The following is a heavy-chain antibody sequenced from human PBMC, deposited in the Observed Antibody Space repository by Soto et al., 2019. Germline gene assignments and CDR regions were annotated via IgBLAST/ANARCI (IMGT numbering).Heavy chain of an antibody. D-gene: IGHD2-15*01. Sequence: LRLSCAASGFTFSSYGMHWVRQAPGKGLEWVAVIWYDGSNKYYADSVKGRFTISRDNSKNTLYLQMNSLRAEDTAVYYCARASGGAYYYYGMDVWGQGTTVTVSS. J-gene: IGHJ6*02. CDR1: GFTFSSYG. V-gene: IGHV3-33*01. CDR2: IWYDGSNK. CDR3: ARASGGAYYYYGMDV.